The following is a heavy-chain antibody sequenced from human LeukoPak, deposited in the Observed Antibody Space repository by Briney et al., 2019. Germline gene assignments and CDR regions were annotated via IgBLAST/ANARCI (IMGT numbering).Heavy chain of an antibody. Sequence: GASVKVSCKASGYTFTGYYMHWVRQAPGQGLEWMGWINPNSGGTNYAQKFQGRVTTTRDTSISTAYMELSRLRSDDTAVYYCARDYYDSSGYYGYWGQGTLVTVSS. CDR2: INPNSGGT. D-gene: IGHD3-22*01. J-gene: IGHJ4*02. CDR3: ARDYYDSSGYYGY. CDR1: GYTFTGYY. V-gene: IGHV1-2*02.